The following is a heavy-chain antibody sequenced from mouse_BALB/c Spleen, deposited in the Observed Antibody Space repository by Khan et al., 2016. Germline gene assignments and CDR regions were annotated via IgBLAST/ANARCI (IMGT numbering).Heavy chain of an antibody. CDR2: ISYSGST. Sequence: VQLKESGPGLVKPSQSLSLTCTVTGYSITSDYAWNWIRQFPGDKLEWMGYISYSGSTSYNPSLKSRISLTRDTSKNQFFLQLNSVTTEDPATXYWARGMITTFDYRGQGTTLPVSS. J-gene: IGHJ2*01. CDR3: ARGMITTFDY. V-gene: IGHV3-2*02. D-gene: IGHD2-4*01. CDR1: GYSITSDYA.